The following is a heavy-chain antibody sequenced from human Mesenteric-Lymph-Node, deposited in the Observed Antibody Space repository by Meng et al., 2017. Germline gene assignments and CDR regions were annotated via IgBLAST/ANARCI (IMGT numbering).Heavy chain of an antibody. J-gene: IGHJ4*02. V-gene: IGHV3-74*01. CDR1: GFTFSSYW. CDR2: IKSDGSST. Sequence: GESLKISCAASGFTFSSYWMHWVRQAPGKGLVWVSRIKSDGSSTGYADSVKGRFTISRDNAKNTLYLQMNSLTAEDTAVYYCARGGTIDSWGQGTLVTV. CDR3: ARGGTIDS.